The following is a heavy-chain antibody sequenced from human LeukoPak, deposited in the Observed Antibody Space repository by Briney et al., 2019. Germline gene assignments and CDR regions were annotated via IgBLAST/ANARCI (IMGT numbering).Heavy chain of an antibody. CDR3: ATAMIVVAPFDY. V-gene: IGHV3-30*02. CDR1: RFTFSSYG. CDR2: IQYDGSNE. D-gene: IGHD3-22*01. J-gene: IGHJ4*02. Sequence: LPGGSLGLSCAASRFTFSSYGMHWVRQAPGKGLEWVAYIQYDGSNEQYADSVKGRFTISRDNSKNTLYLQMNSLSAEDTAVYYCATAMIVVAPFDYWGQGTLVTVSS.